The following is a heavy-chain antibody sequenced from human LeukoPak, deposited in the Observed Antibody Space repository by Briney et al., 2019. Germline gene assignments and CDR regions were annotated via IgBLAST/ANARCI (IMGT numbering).Heavy chain of an antibody. CDR2: INPHTGAA. V-gene: IGHV1-2*02. Sequence: ASVKVSCKVSGYTFIEEYLHWVRQAPGQGFEWMGLINPHTGAANYSHKFQGRVTMTRDTSISTAYMHLTRLKFDDTAIYYCARGKSGYSPWGQGTPVTVSS. CDR3: ARGKSGYSP. D-gene: IGHD3-3*01. CDR1: GYTFIEEY. J-gene: IGHJ4*02.